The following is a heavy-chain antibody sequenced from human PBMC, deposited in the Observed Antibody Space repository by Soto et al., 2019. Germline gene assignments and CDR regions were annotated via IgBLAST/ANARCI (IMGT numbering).Heavy chain of an antibody. CDR2: FDPEDGET. Sequence: ASVKVSCKVSGYTLTELSMHWVRQAPGKGLEWMGGFDPEDGETIYAQKFQGRVTMTEDTSTDTAYMELSSLRSEDTAVYYCATVFSLVPAAINYYYGMDVWGQGTTVTV. V-gene: IGHV1-24*01. CDR3: ATVFSLVPAAINYYYGMDV. J-gene: IGHJ6*02. D-gene: IGHD2-2*01. CDR1: GYTLTELS.